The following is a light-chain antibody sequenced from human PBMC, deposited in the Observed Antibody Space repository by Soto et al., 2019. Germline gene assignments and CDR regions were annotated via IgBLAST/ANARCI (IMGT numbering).Light chain of an antibody. V-gene: IGKV3-15*01. J-gene: IGKJ4*01. CDR2: GAS. CDR1: QSVNNN. CDR3: QQYSAWPLT. Sequence: EIVMTQSPATLSVSPGERATLFCRASQSVNNNFLAWYQQKPGQAPRLLIHGASTRATGIPARFSGSGSGIEFTLTISSLQSEDFAVYYCQQYSAWPLTFGGGTKVEIK.